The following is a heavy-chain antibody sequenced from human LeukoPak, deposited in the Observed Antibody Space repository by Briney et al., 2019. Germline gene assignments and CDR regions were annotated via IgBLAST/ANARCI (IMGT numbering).Heavy chain of an antibody. CDR1: GGSFSCYY. Sequence: SGTLSLTCAVYGGSFSCYYWSWIRQPPGKGLEWIGEINHSGSTNYNPSLKSRATISVDTSKNQFSLKLSSVTAADTAVYYCARGGGYNWFDPWGQGTLVTVSS. D-gene: IGHD3-10*01. J-gene: IGHJ5*02. CDR2: INHSGST. CDR3: ARGGGYNWFDP. V-gene: IGHV4-34*01.